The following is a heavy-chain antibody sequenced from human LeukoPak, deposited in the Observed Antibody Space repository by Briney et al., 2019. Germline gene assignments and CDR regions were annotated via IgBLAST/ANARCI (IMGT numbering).Heavy chain of an antibody. Sequence: PSETLSLTCTVSGGSISSGDYYWSWIRQPPGKGLEWIGYIYYIGSTYYNPSLKSRVTISVDTSKNQFSLKLSSVTAADTAVYYCARESSYDYVWGSYRTTPDSYYFDYWGQGTLVTVSS. CDR3: ARESSYDYVWGSYRTTPDSYYFDY. CDR2: IYYIGST. D-gene: IGHD3-16*02. V-gene: IGHV4-30-4*01. CDR1: GGSISSGDYY. J-gene: IGHJ4*02.